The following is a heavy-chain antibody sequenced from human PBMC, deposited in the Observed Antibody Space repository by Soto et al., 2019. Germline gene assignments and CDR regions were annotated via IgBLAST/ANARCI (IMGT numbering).Heavy chain of an antibody. CDR2: IYYSGST. D-gene: IGHD5-12*01. CDR1: CGSIISGGYY. CDR3: ARDHSGYDLESGVSYYYGMDV. Sequence: PSETLSLTCTFSCGSIISGGYYWSWIRQHPGKGLEWIGYIYYSGSTYYNPSLKSRVTISVDTSKNQFSLKLSSVTAADTAVYYCARDHSGYDLESGVSYYYGMDVWGQGTTVTVS. J-gene: IGHJ6*02. V-gene: IGHV4-31*03.